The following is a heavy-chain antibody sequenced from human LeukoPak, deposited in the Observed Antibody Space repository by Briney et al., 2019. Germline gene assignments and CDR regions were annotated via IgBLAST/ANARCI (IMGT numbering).Heavy chain of an antibody. CDR3: AKDQGQEWLARDYFDY. D-gene: IGHD6-19*01. J-gene: IGHJ4*02. Sequence: GGSLRLSCAAPGFTFSSFALSWVRQAPGKGLEWVSSISGSGDSTYYMESVKGRFTISRNNSENTLYLQMNSLRADDTAVYYCAKDQGQEWLARDYFDYWGQGTLVTVSS. CDR2: ISGSGDST. CDR1: GFTFSSFA. V-gene: IGHV3-23*01.